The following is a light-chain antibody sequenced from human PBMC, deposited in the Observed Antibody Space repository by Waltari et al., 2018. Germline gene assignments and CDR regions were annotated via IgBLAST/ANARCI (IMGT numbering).Light chain of an antibody. J-gene: IGLJ2*01. Sequence: WYQQNPGIARNRLLEDVSDRPAWGSDRFSGSKSGKTAPLTISGLQPEDAADYYCSSYTRRNTVIFGGGTKLTVV. V-gene: IGLV2-14*03. CDR2: DVS. CDR3: SSYTRRNTVI.